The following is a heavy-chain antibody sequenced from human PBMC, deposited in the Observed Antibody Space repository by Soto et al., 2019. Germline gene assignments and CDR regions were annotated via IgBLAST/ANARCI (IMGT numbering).Heavy chain of an antibody. D-gene: IGHD1-20*01. Sequence: VQLQESGPGLVKPSQTLSLTCTVSGGSISSGGYYWSWIRQHPGKGLEWIGYIYYSGSTYYNPSLKSRVTISVDTSKNQFALKLSSVTAADTAVYYCARDNNWNDPGDAFDIWGQGTMVTVSS. J-gene: IGHJ3*02. V-gene: IGHV4-31*03. CDR3: ARDNNWNDPGDAFDI. CDR1: GGSISSGGYY. CDR2: IYYSGST.